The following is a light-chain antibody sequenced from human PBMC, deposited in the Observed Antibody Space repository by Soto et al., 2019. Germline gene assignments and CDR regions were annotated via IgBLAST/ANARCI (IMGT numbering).Light chain of an antibody. CDR1: QSVSSSY. J-gene: IGKJ2*01. Sequence: EIVLTQSPDTLSLSPGERATLSCRASQSVSSSYLAWYQQKPGQAPRLLIYGASGRATGIPDRFSGSGSGTDFTLTISRLEPEDFAVYYCQQYGSSPRVYTFGQGTKLEIK. V-gene: IGKV3-20*01. CDR3: QQYGSSPRVYT. CDR2: GAS.